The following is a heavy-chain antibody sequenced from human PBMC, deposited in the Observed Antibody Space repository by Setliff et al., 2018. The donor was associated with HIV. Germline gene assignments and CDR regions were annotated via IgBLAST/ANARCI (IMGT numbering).Heavy chain of an antibody. J-gene: IGHJ4*02. CDR2: IYYSGST. CDR3: AREDGMGGYFDY. CDR1: GGSISNYY. V-gene: IGHV4-59*01. Sequence: ASETLSLTCTVSGGSISNYYWSWIRQPPGKELEWIGSIYYSGSTNYNPSLKSRVTISVDPSRNQFSLKLNSVTAADTAVYYCAREDGMGGYFDYWGQGTLVTVSS. D-gene: IGHD3-16*01.